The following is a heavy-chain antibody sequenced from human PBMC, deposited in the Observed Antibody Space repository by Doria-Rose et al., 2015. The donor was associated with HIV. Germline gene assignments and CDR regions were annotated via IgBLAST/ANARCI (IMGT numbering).Heavy chain of an antibody. J-gene: IGHJ4*02. CDR1: GVFLSSPGMG. D-gene: IGHD6-13*01. CDR3: ARIKSSRWYHKYYFDF. Sequence: QVQLVQSGPVLVKPTETLTLTCTVSGVFLSSPGMGTSWIRQPPGRALEWLANIFSDDERSYKTSLKSRLTISRGTSKSQVVLTMTDMDPVDTATYYCARIKSSRWYHKYYFDFWGQGTLVIVSA. V-gene: IGHV2-26*01. CDR2: IFSDDER.